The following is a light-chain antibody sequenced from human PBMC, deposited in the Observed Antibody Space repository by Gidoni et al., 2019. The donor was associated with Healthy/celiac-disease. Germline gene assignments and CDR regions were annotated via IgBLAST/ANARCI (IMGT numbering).Light chain of an antibody. CDR3: QQFILLT. CDR2: DAS. J-gene: IGKJ4*01. V-gene: IGKV1-13*02. Sequence: AIQLTQSPSSLSASVGDRVTITCRASQGISSALAWYQQKPGKAPKLLIYDASSLESGVPSRFSGSGSGTDFTLTIRRLQPEDFATYYCQQFILLTFGGGTKVEIK. CDR1: QGISSA.